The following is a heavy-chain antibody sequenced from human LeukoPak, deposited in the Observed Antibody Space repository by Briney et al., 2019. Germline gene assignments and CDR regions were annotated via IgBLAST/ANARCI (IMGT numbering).Heavy chain of an antibody. CDR3: ARDSHYDSSGYYLFMRREDTFDY. D-gene: IGHD3-22*01. CDR2: IYYSGST. CDR1: GGSISSSSYY. Sequence: PSETLSLTCTVSGGSISSSSYYWGWIRQPPGKGLEWIGSIYYSGSTYYNPSLKSRVTISVDTSKNQFSLKLSSVTAADTAVYYCARDSHYDSSGYYLFMRREDTFDYWGQGTLVTVSS. V-gene: IGHV4-39*07. J-gene: IGHJ4*02.